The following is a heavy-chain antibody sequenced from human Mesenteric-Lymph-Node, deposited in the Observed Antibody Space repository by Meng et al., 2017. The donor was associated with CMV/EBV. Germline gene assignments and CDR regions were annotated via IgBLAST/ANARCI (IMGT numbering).Heavy chain of an antibody. Sequence: ASVKVSCKASGYTFTGYYMHWVRQAPGQGLEWMGWINPNSGGTNYAQKFQGRVTMTRDTSISTAYMELSRLRSDDTAVYYCARDRKTQRGGCSSTSCYTTVNWFDPWGQGTLVTV. J-gene: IGHJ5*02. CDR2: INPNSGGT. CDR1: GYTFTGYY. CDR3: ARDRKTQRGGCSSTSCYTTVNWFDP. V-gene: IGHV1-2*02. D-gene: IGHD2-2*02.